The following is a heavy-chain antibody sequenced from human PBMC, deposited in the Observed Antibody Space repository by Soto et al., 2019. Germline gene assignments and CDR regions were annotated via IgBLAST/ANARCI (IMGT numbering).Heavy chain of an antibody. CDR2: INHGGTS. CDR3: ASVTRTCISTSCYRYYYGMDV. J-gene: IGHJ6*02. CDR1: GGSFSGYY. D-gene: IGHD2-2*02. V-gene: IGHV4-34*01. Sequence: PSETLSLTCAVHGGSFSGYYWDWIRQPPGKGLEWIGEINHGGTSNYNPSLKSRAIISVDTSKNQFSLKLTSVTAEDTALYFCASVTRTCISTSCYRYYYGMDVWGQGTTVTVSS.